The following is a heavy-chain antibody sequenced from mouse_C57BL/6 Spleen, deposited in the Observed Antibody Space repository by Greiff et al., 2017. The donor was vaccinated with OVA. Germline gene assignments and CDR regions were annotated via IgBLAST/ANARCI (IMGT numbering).Heavy chain of an antibody. CDR2: IDPSDSYT. CDR3: ARGAVVATGGAMDY. D-gene: IGHD1-1*01. V-gene: IGHV1-50*01. CDR1: GYTFTSYW. Sequence: VKLMESGAELVKPGASVKLSCKASGYTFTSYWMQWVKQRPGQGLEWIGEIDPSDSYTNYNQKFKGKATLTVDTSSSTAYMQLSSLTSEDSAVYYCARGAVVATGGAMDYWGQGTSVTVSS. J-gene: IGHJ4*01.